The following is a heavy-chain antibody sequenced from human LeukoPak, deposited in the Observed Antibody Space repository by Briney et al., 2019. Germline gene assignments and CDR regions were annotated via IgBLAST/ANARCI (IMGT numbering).Heavy chain of an antibody. J-gene: IGHJ6*03. V-gene: IGHV3-7*01. Sequence: PGGSLRLSCAASGFTFSSYWMSWVRQAPGKGLEWVANIKQDGSEKYYVDSVKGRFTISRDNAKNSPYLQMNSLRAEDTAVYYCARSEYSSSRDPVAPYYYYMDVWGKGTTVTVSS. CDR1: GFTFSSYW. CDR2: IKQDGSEK. CDR3: ARSEYSSSRDPVAPYYYYMDV. D-gene: IGHD6-6*01.